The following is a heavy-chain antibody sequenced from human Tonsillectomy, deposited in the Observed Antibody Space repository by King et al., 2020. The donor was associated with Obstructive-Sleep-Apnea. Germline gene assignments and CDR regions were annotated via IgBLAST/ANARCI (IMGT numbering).Heavy chain of an antibody. CDR2: INHRGST. J-gene: IGHJ4*02. CDR3: ARGPYGDYEAY. Sequence: VQLQQWGAGLLKPSETLSLTCAVYGGSFSGYYWSWIRQPPGKGLEWIGEINHRGSTNYTPSLKSRVTISLDTSKNQFSLTLNSVTAADTAVYYCARGPYGDYEAYWGQGTLVTVSS. D-gene: IGHD4-17*01. V-gene: IGHV4-34*01. CDR1: GGSFSGYY.